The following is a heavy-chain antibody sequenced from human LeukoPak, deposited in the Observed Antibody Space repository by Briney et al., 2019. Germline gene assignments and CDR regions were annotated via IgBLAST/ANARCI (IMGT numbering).Heavy chain of an antibody. CDR2: INPNSGGT. Sequence: ASVKVSCKASGYTFTGYYMHWVRQAPGQGLEWMGWINPNSGGTNYAQKFQGRVTMTRDTSISTAYMELSRLRSDDTAVYYCARVAVPAAMANWFDPWGQGTLVTVSS. D-gene: IGHD2-2*01. V-gene: IGHV1-2*02. CDR1: GYTFTGYY. CDR3: ARVAVPAAMANWFDP. J-gene: IGHJ5*02.